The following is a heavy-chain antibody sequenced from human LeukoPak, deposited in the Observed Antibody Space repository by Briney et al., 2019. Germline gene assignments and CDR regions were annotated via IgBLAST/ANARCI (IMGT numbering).Heavy chain of an antibody. D-gene: IGHD5-12*01. CDR1: GGSISGNS. V-gene: IGHV4-59*01. CDR2: ISYGGSV. J-gene: IGHJ3*02. Sequence: SETLSLTYTVSGGSISGNSWTWIRQSPSKGLEWIGYISYGGSVNYNPSLKSRVTISEDTSKNQFSLKLSSVTAADTAVYYCARWYGGYSGSFDIWGQGTLVTVFS. CDR3: ARWYGGYSGSFDI.